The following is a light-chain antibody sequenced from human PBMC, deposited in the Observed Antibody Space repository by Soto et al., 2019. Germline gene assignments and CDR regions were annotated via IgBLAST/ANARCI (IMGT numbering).Light chain of an antibody. CDR3: QQRSHWPPLT. Sequence: EIVLTQSPATLSMSPGERATLSCRASQSVSTYLAWYQQKPGQATRLLIFDASNRASGIPSRFSVSGSGTNLTLTISTLGHEDIAVYFCQQRSHWPPLTCGGGTKVEIK. J-gene: IGKJ4*01. V-gene: IGKV3-11*01. CDR1: QSVSTY. CDR2: DAS.